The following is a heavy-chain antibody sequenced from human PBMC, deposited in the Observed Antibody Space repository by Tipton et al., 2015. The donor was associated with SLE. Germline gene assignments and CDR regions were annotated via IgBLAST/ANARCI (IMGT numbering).Heavy chain of an antibody. D-gene: IGHD5-12*01. CDR3: ARGGYEH. CDR1: GGSISSGSYY. V-gene: IGHV4-61*02. Sequence: TLSLTCTVSGGSISSGSYYWSWIRQPAGKGLEWIGRIYTSGSTNYNPSLKSRVTISVDTSKNQFSLKLSSVTAADMAVYYCARGGYEHWGQGTLVTVSS. CDR2: IYTSGST. J-gene: IGHJ4*02.